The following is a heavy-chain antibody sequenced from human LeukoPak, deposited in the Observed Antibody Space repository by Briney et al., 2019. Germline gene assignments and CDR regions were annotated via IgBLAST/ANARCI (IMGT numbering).Heavy chain of an antibody. CDR3: ARDAGWGYYDL. CDR1: GFTFSISW. Sequence: GSLRLSCVASGFTFSISWVTWVRQAPGKGLGWVANIDKHGSGKYYVDSVKGRFAISRDYASNSVFLQMNSLGAEDTSVYYCARDAGWGYYDLWGQGTPVTVSS. V-gene: IGHV3-7*01. D-gene: IGHD1-26*01. CDR2: IDKHGSGK. J-gene: IGHJ4*02.